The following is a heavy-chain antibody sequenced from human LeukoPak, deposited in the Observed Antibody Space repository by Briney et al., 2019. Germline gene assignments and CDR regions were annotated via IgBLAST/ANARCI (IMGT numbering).Heavy chain of an antibody. CDR1: GGSFSGYY. J-gene: IGHJ4*02. Sequence: SETLSLTCAVYGGSFSGYYWSWIRQPPGKGLEWIGEINHSGSTNYNPSLKSRVTISVDTSKNQFSLTLSSVTTADTAVYYCARQTYDGSTYYSRLFDYWGQGTLVTVSS. CDR3: ARQTYDGSTYYSRLFDY. D-gene: IGHD3-10*01. CDR2: INHSGST. V-gene: IGHV4-34*01.